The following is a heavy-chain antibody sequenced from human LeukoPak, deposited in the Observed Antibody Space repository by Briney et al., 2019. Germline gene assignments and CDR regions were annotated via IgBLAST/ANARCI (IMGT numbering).Heavy chain of an antibody. CDR2: INHSGST. Sequence: PSETLSLTCAVYGVSFSGFYWSWIRQPPGKGLEWIGEINHSGSTNYNPTLKSRVTISVDTSKNQFSLKLSSVTAADTAVYYCARGPLRFLEWAFDYWGQGTLVTVSS. J-gene: IGHJ4*02. D-gene: IGHD3-3*01. CDR3: ARGPLRFLEWAFDY. V-gene: IGHV4-34*01. CDR1: GVSFSGFY.